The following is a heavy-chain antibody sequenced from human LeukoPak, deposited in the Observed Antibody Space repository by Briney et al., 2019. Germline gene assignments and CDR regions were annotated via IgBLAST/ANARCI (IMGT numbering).Heavy chain of an antibody. CDR1: GYTFTSYG. D-gene: IGHD4-23*01. Sequence: EALVKVSCKASGYTFTSYGISWVRQAPGQGLEWMGWISAYNGNTNYAQKLQGRVTMTTDTSTSTAYMELRSLRSDDTAVYYCARDDRTTVVTLGTLIDYWGQGTLVTVSS. CDR3: ARDDRTTVVTLGTLIDY. J-gene: IGHJ4*02. V-gene: IGHV1-18*01. CDR2: ISAYNGNT.